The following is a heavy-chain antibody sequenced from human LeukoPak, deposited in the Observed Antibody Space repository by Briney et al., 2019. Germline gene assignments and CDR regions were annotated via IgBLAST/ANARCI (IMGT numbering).Heavy chain of an antibody. J-gene: IGHJ6*03. D-gene: IGHD6-25*01. V-gene: IGHV4-34*01. CDR3: ARETAPDYYYYYMDV. CDR1: GGSFSGYY. Sequence: PSETLSLTCAVYGGSFSGYYWSWIRQPPGKGLEWIGGINHSGSTNYNPSLKSRVTISVDTSKNQFSLKLSSVTAADTAVYYCARETAPDYYYYYMDVWGKGTTVTVSS. CDR2: INHSGST.